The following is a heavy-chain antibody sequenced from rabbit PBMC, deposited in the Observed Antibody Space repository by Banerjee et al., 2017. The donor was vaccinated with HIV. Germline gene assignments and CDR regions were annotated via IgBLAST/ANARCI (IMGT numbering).Heavy chain of an antibody. V-gene: IGHV1S45*01. J-gene: IGHJ4*01. Sequence: QEQLVESGGGLVQPEGSLTLTCTASGFSFSSGDYMCWVRQAPGKGPEWIACIYAGSSAYTYYANWVNGRFTISKTSSTTVTLQMTSLTAADTATYFCARGYGGSVYWKSYFNLWGQGTLVTVS. CDR2: IYAGSSAYT. CDR3: ARGYGGSVYWKSYFNL. CDR1: GFSFSSGDY. D-gene: IGHD8-1*01.